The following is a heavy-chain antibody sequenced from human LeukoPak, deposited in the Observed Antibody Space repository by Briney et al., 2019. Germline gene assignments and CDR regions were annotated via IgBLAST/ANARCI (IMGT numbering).Heavy chain of an antibody. D-gene: IGHD1-26*01. J-gene: IGHJ4*02. CDR1: GGSISSGDYY. CDR3: ARGEWAYFDY. Sequence: SETLSLTCTVSGGSISSGDYYWSWIRQPPGKGLEWIGYIYYSGSTYYNPSLKSRVTISVDTSKNQFSLKLSSVTAADTAVFYCARGEWAYFDYWGQGTLVTVSS. CDR2: IYYSGST. V-gene: IGHV4-30-4*01.